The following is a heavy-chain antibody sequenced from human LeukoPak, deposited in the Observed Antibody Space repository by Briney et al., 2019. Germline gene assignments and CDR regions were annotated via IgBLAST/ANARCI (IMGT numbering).Heavy chain of an antibody. CDR1: GFTFRSYG. D-gene: IGHD4-17*01. CDR3: AKDTHYGDFHYFDY. J-gene: IGHJ4*02. CDR2: IWYDGSNK. Sequence: AGRSLRLSCAASGFTFRSYGMHWVREAAGKGVGWGAVIWYDGSNKYYADSLKGRFTISRDNSKNTLYLQMNSLRAEDTAVYYCAKDTHYGDFHYFDYWGQGTLVTVSS. V-gene: IGHV3-33*06.